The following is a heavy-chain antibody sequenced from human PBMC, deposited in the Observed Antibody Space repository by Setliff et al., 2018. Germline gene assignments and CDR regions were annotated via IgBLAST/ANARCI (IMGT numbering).Heavy chain of an antibody. CDR2: VSHSGSP. V-gene: IGHV4-38-2*01. Sequence: SETLSLTCDVSGYSFKSDDYWAWIRQSPGRGLAWIGSVSHSGSPYYNPSLRSRVTISLDTSKNQFSPKLTSVTAADTAVYYCARADNVLLWFGELFYWGQGTLVTVSS. J-gene: IGHJ4*02. D-gene: IGHD3-10*01. CDR1: GYSFKSDDY. CDR3: ARADNVLLWFGELFY.